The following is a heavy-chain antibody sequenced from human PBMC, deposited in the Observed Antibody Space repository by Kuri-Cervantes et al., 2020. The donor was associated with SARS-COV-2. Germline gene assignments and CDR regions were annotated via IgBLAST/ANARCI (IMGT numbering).Heavy chain of an antibody. Sequence: GGSLRLSCAASGFTFSSYWMSWVRQAPGKGLEWVANIKQDGSEKYYVDSVKGRFTISRDNAKNSLYLQMNSLRAEDTAVYYCARASGYDFWSGYNYYYYYYMDVWGKGTTVTVSS. J-gene: IGHJ6*03. CDR2: IKQDGSEK. CDR3: ARASGYDFWSGYNYYYYYYMDV. D-gene: IGHD3-3*01. CDR1: GFTFSSYW. V-gene: IGHV3-7*01.